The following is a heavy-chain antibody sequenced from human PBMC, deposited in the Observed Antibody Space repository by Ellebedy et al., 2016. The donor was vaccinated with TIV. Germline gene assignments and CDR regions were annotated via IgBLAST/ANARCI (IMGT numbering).Heavy chain of an antibody. V-gene: IGHV3-30*03. Sequence: PGGSLRLSCAASGFTFSSYDMHWVRQAPGKGLAWLALISNDANNKYYADSVKGRFTISRDNSKNTLYLQMNSLRAEDTAMYYCARKTDTGTSGDYWGQGTPVTVSS. CDR3: ARKTDTGTSGDY. CDR1: GFTFSSYD. CDR2: ISNDANNK. J-gene: IGHJ4*02. D-gene: IGHD1-1*01.